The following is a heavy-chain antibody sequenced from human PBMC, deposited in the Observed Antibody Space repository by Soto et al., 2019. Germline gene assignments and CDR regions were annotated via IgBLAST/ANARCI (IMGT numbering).Heavy chain of an antibody. J-gene: IGHJ4*02. CDR3: AREFPYYVSSDSYLDY. Sequence: SQTLSLTCAISGDSVSGNSAAWNWIRQSPSRGLEWLGRTYYRSRWYNDYAVSVKSRITVTPDTSKNQFSLHLNSVTPEDTAVYXCAREFPYYVSSDSYLDYWGKGALVTVSS. V-gene: IGHV6-1*01. D-gene: IGHD3-16*01. CDR1: GDSVSGNSAA. CDR2: TYYRSRWYN.